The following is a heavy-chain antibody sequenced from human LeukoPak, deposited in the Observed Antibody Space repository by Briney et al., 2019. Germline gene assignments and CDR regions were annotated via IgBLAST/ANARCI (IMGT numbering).Heavy chain of an antibody. J-gene: IGHJ4*02. CDR3: TKLKQWQPQRYFFEY. D-gene: IGHD6-19*01. Sequence: GGSVRLSCAASGFTFTSFAMSWVRQAPGKGLEWVSTFSGTTSTYYADSVKGRVTISRDNSKNTLYLQMNSLRADDTAVYYCTKLKQWQPQRYFFEYWGQGALVTVAS. V-gene: IGHV3-23*01. CDR2: FSGTTST. CDR1: GFTFTSFA.